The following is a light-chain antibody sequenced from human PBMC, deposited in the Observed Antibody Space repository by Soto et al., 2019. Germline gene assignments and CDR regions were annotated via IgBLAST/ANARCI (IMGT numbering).Light chain of an antibody. CDR1: QSVGGTF. Sequence: EMFLTQSPGTLSLSPGEGATLSCRASQSVGGTFLAWYQQKGGQAPRLLIHGASNRATGIPDRFRGSGSGTDFTLTISSLEPEDFAVYYCQQYGGSPRTFGQGTKVDIK. CDR2: GAS. V-gene: IGKV3-20*01. J-gene: IGKJ1*01. CDR3: QQYGGSPRT.